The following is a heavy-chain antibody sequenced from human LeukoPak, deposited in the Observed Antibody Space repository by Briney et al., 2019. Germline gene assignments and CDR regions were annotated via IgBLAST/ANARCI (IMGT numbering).Heavy chain of an antibody. Sequence: GGSLRLSCAASGFTFTRAWMSWVRQAPGKGLEWVGRIKSEIDGGTTDYAAPVKGGFTISRDDSENTLYLQMNSLNTEDTAVYYCATDRGQWLIRTYYFDYWGQGTLVTVSS. J-gene: IGHJ4*02. CDR2: IKSEIDGGTT. CDR3: ATDRGQWLIRTYYFDY. V-gene: IGHV3-15*01. D-gene: IGHD6-19*01. CDR1: GFTFTRAW.